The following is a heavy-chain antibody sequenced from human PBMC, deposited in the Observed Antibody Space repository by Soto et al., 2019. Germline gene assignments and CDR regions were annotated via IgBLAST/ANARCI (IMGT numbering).Heavy chain of an antibody. J-gene: IGHJ4*02. CDR1: GYTFTSYY. CDR2: INPSGGST. CDR3: ARDPTYYYDSSGYPQASYYFDY. D-gene: IGHD3-22*01. Sequence: ASVKVSCKASGYTFTSYYMHWVRQAPGQGLERMGIINPSGGSTSYAQKFQGRVTMTRDTSTSTVYMELSSLRSEDTAVYYCARDPTYYYDSSGYPQASYYFDYWGPGTLVTVSS. V-gene: IGHV1-46*01.